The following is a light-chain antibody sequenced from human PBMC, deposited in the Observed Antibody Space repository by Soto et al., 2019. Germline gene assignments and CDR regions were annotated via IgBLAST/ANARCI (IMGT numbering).Light chain of an antibody. CDR3: QQHIGWPLT. Sequence: EIVLTQSPATLSLSPGERVTLSCRASQTVRSSLAWYQQKPGQAPRLIIYEASNRATGIPARFSGSGSGTGFTLTISSLEPEDFAVYYCQQHIGWPLTFGGGTKVEI. CDR2: EAS. J-gene: IGKJ4*01. CDR1: QTVRSS. V-gene: IGKV3-11*01.